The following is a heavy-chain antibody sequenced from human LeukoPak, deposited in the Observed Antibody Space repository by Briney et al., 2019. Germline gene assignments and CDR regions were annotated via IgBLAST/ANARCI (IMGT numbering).Heavy chain of an antibody. Sequence: PSETLSLTCTVSGGSISSYYWSWIRQPPGKGLEWIGYIYYSGSTNYNPSLKSRVTISVDTSKNQFSLELSSVTAADTAVYYCARVDYGSGSYRFDPWGQGTLVTVSS. J-gene: IGHJ5*02. CDR3: ARVDYGSGSYRFDP. CDR1: GGSISSYY. V-gene: IGHV4-59*01. CDR2: IYYSGST. D-gene: IGHD3-10*01.